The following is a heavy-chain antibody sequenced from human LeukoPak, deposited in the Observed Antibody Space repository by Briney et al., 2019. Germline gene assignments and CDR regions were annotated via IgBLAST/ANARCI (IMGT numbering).Heavy chain of an antibody. Sequence: PGGSLRLSCAASGFPFSTYAMSWVRQAPGKGLEWVSAISGGGGSTYYADSVKGRFTMSRDNSKNTMFLQMNSLRVEDTAVYYCARSPFNYDVSIGDDNWGQGTLVTVSS. CDR1: GFPFSTYA. V-gene: IGHV3-23*01. CDR2: ISGGGGST. J-gene: IGHJ4*02. D-gene: IGHD3-3*01. CDR3: ARSPFNYDVSIGDDN.